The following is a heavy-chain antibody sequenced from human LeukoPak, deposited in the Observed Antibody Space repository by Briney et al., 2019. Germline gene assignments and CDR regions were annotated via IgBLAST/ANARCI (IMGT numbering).Heavy chain of an antibody. CDR2: ISYDGSNK. J-gene: IGHJ3*02. Sequence: GRSLRLSCAASGFTFSTYAMHWVRQAPGKGLEWVAFISYDGSNKYYADSVKGRFTISRDNSKNTLYLQMNSLRAEDTAVYYCARGHVTVSAHDDAFDIWGQGTMVTVSS. CDR1: GFTFSTYA. CDR3: ARGHVTVSAHDDAFDI. V-gene: IGHV3-30*04. D-gene: IGHD5/OR15-5a*01.